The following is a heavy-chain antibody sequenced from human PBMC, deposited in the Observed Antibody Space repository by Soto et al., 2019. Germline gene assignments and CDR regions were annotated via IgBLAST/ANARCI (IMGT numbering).Heavy chain of an antibody. CDR1: GFTFSSYG. CDR3: AKDLGYSSGWYSYYYYGMDV. V-gene: IGHV3-30*18. Sequence: GGSLRLSCAASGFTFSSYGMHWVRQAPGKGLEWVAVISYDGSNKYYADSVKGRFTISRDNSKNTLYLQMNSLRAEDTAVYYCAKDLGYSSGWYSYYYYGMDVWGPGTTVTVSS. CDR2: ISYDGSNK. D-gene: IGHD6-19*01. J-gene: IGHJ6*02.